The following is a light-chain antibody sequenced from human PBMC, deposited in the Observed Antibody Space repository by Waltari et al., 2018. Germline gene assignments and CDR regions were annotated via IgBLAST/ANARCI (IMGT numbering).Light chain of an antibody. CDR3: SSYSSVTNVV. Sequence: QSALTQPASVSGSPGQSITISCTGTSRDAGGHPYVYWYQQHPGEPPKLITYDGSSRPSGFSPRFSASSSGNTASLTISGLRTEDEADYYCSSYSSVTNVVFGGGTKLTVL. CDR2: DGS. J-gene: IGLJ2*01. CDR1: SRDAGGHPY. V-gene: IGLV2-14*01.